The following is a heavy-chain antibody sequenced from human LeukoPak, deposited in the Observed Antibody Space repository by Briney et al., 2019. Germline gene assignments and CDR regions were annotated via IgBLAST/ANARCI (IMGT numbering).Heavy chain of an antibody. CDR1: GFTFSSYA. V-gene: IGHV3-23*01. Sequence: GGSLRLSCAASGFTFSSYAMSWVRQAPGKGLEWVSAISGGGGSTYYADSVKGRFTISRDNSKNTLYLQMNSLRAEDTAVYYCAKCYYGSGSYYSNYYFDYWGQGTLVTVSS. CDR3: AKCYYGSGSYYSNYYFDY. D-gene: IGHD3-10*01. J-gene: IGHJ4*02. CDR2: ISGGGGST.